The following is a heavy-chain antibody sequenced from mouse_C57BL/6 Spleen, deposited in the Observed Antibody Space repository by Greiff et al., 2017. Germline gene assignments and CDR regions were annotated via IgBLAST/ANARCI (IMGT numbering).Heavy chain of an antibody. V-gene: IGHV1-64*01. J-gene: IGHJ2*01. CDR2: IHPNSGST. CDR1: GYTFTSYW. D-gene: IGHD2-5*01. Sequence: VQLQQPGAELVKPGASVKLSCKASGYTFTSYWMHWVKQRPGQGLEWIGMIHPNSGSTNYNEKFKSKATLTVDKSSSTAYMQLSSLTSEDSAVYYCARSDYYSNYSYYFDYWGQGTTLTVSS. CDR3: ARSDYYSNYSYYFDY.